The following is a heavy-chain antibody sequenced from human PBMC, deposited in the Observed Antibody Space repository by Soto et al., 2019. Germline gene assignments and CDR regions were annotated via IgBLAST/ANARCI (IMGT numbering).Heavy chain of an antibody. CDR3: ARPRSSSRNYYGMDV. CDR1: GYSFTSYW. CDR2: IYPGDSDT. D-gene: IGHD6-13*01. V-gene: IGHV5-51*03. Sequence: EVQLVQSGAEVKKPGESLKISCTGSGYSFTSYWIGWVRQMPGKGLEWMGIIYPGDSDTRYSPSFQGQVTISADKSISTAYLQWSSLKASDTAMYYCARPRSSSRNYYGMDVWGQGTTVTVSS. J-gene: IGHJ6*02.